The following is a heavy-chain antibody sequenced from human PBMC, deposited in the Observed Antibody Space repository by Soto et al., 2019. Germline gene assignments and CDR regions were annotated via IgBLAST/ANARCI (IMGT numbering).Heavy chain of an antibody. CDR3: ARDKWLSRVTPSSFDY. CDR2: ISYDGSNK. J-gene: IGHJ4*02. D-gene: IGHD2-2*01. V-gene: IGHV3-30-3*01. Sequence: GGSLRLSCAASGFTFSSYAMHWVRQAPGKGLEWVAVISYDGSNKYYADSVKGRFTISRDNSKNTLYLQMNSLRAEDTAVYYCARDKWLSRVTPSSFDYWGQGTLVTVSS. CDR1: GFTFSSYA.